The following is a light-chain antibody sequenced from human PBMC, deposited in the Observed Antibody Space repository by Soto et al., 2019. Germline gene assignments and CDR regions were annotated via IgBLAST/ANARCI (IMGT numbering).Light chain of an antibody. J-gene: IGKJ1*01. CDR2: DAS. Sequence: EIVLTQSPATLSLSPGERATLSCGASQSVSSNYLAWYQQKPGLAPRLLIYDASNRATGIPARFSGSGSGTEFTLTISSLQSEDFAVYFCQQYNIWPQTFGQGTKVDIK. CDR1: QSVSSNY. V-gene: IGKV3D-20*01. CDR3: QQYNIWPQT.